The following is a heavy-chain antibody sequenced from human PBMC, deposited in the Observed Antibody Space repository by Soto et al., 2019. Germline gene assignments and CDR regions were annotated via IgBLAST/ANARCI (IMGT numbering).Heavy chain of an antibody. D-gene: IGHD4-17*01. CDR2: IIPIFGTA. V-gene: IGHV1-69*01. CDR1: GGTFSSYA. J-gene: IGHJ6*02. CDR3: ARTDDDYGDSPFYYYGMDV. Sequence: QVQLVQSGAEVKKPGSSVKVSCKASGGTFSSYAISWVRQAPGQGLEWMGGIIPIFGTANYAQKFQGRVTITADESTSTAYMELSSLRSEDTAVYYCARTDDDYGDSPFYYYGMDVWGQGTTVTVSS.